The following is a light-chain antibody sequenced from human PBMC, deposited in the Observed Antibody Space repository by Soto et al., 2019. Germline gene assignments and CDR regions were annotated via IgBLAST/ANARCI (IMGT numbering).Light chain of an antibody. J-gene: IGKJ1*01. CDR3: QQYYRPWT. V-gene: IGKV4-1*01. CDR1: QSVLYSSNNKNY. Sequence: DIVMTQSPDSLAVSLGERATINCKSSQSVLYSSNNKNYLAWYQQKPGQPPKLLIYWASTRESGVPDRFSGSGFGTDFTLTISSLRAEDVAVYYCQQYYRPWTFGQGTKVEIK. CDR2: WAS.